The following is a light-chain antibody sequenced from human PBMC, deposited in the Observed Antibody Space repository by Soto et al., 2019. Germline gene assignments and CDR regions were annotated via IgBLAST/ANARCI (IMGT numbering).Light chain of an antibody. Sequence: EIVMTQSSATLSVSPGERATLSCRASQSVSSNLAWYQQKPGQAPRLLIYGAYIRATGIPARFSGSGSGTEFTLTISSLQSGDFAIYYCQQYNNWPPYTFGQGTKLEIK. V-gene: IGKV3-15*01. J-gene: IGKJ2*01. CDR1: QSVSSN. CDR3: QQYNNWPPYT. CDR2: GAY.